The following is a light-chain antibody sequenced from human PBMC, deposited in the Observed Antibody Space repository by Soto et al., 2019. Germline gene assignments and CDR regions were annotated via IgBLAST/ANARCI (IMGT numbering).Light chain of an antibody. CDR1: QSVSSNY. V-gene: IGKV3-20*01. Sequence: EIVLTQSPGTLSLSPGERATLSCRASQSVSSNYLAWYRRKPGQAPRLLIYGASNRATDIPGRFSGSGSGTDFTLTINRLEPEDFAVYYCQQDGSSPPTFGPGTMVDIK. J-gene: IGKJ1*01. CDR3: QQDGSSPPT. CDR2: GAS.